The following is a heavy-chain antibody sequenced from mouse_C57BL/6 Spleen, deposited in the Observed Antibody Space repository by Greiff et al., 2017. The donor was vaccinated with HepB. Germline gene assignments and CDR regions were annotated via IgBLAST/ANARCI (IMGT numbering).Heavy chain of an antibody. J-gene: IGHJ4*01. CDR2: IDPENGDT. D-gene: IGHD2-2*01. Sequence: EVQLQQSGAELVRPGASVKLSCTASGFNIKDDYMHWVKQRPEQGLEWIGWIDPENGDTEYASKFQGKATITADTSSNTAYLQLSSLTSEDTAVYYSTVIDYGWGMDYWGQGTSVTVSS. V-gene: IGHV14-4*01. CDR3: TVIDYGWGMDY. CDR1: GFNIKDDY.